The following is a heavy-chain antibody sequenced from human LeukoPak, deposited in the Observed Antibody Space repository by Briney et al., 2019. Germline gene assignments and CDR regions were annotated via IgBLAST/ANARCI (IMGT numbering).Heavy chain of an antibody. J-gene: IGHJ4*02. Sequence: PGGSLRLSCAASGFTVSSNYMSWVRQAPGKGLEWVSVIYSGGSTYYADSVKGRFTISRDNSKNTRYLQMNSLRAEDTAVYYCARVGYGDYLYFDYWGQGTLVTVSS. CDR3: ARVGYGDYLYFDY. V-gene: IGHV3-66*01. D-gene: IGHD4-17*01. CDR1: GFTVSSNY. CDR2: IYSGGST.